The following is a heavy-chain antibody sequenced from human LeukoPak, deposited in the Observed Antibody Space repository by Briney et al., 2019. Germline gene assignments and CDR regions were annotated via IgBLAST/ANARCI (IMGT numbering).Heavy chain of an antibody. J-gene: IGHJ4*02. CDR2: IDTAGGT. V-gene: IGHV3-13*04. CDR3: ARDAPYSSSSYYFDY. D-gene: IGHD6-13*01. Sequence: PGGSLRLSCAASGFTFSSFDMHWVRQTTGKGLEWVSAIDTAGGTYYPDSVRGRFTISRENAKNSFYLHMNSLRAGDTAVYYCARDAPYSSSSYYFDYWGQGTLVTVSS. CDR1: GFTFSSFD.